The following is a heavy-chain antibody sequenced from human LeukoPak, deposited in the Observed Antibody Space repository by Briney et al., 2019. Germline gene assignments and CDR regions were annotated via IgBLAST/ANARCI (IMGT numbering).Heavy chain of an antibody. J-gene: IGHJ4*02. CDR3: AREDSSGYERNDY. CDR2: ISYDGSNK. V-gene: IGHV3-30-3*01. Sequence: GGSLRLSCAASGVTFSSYAMHWVREAPGKGLEWVAVISYDGSNKYYADSVKGRFTSSRDNSKNTLYLQMNSLRAEDTAVYYCAREDSSGYERNDYWGQGTLVTVSS. CDR1: GVTFSSYA. D-gene: IGHD3-22*01.